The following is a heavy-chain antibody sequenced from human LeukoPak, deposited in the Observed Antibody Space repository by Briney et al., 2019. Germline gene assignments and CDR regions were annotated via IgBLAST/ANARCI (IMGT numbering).Heavy chain of an antibody. V-gene: IGHV1-69*05. CDR1: GGTFSSYA. D-gene: IGHD3-16*01. J-gene: IGHJ6*03. CDR2: IIPIFGTA. Sequence: ASVKVSCKASGGTFSSYAISWVRQAPGQGLEWMGRIIPIFGTANYARKFQGRVTITTDESTSTAYMELSSLRSEGTAVYYCATQGWGPQTYYYYMDVWGKGTTVTVSS. CDR3: ATQGWGPQTYYYYMDV.